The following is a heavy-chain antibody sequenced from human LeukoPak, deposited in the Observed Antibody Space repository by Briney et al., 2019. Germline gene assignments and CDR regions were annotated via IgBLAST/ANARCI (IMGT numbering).Heavy chain of an antibody. J-gene: IGHJ5*02. CDR2: MNPNSGNT. V-gene: IGHV1-8*01. Sequence: ASVKVSCKASGYTFTSYDINWVRQATGQGPEWMGWMNPNSGNTGYAQKFQGRVTMTRNTSISTAYMELSSLRSEDTAVYYCASSGGSSWYRGTNWFDPWGQGTLVTVSS. D-gene: IGHD6-13*01. CDR1: GYTFTSYD. CDR3: ASSGGSSWYRGTNWFDP.